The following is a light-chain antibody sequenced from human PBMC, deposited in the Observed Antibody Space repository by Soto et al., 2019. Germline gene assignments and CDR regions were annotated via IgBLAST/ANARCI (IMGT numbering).Light chain of an antibody. J-gene: IGLJ2*01. V-gene: IGLV2-14*01. CDR3: NSYTSSSTVV. CDR2: EVN. Sequence: QSALTQPASVSGFPGQSITISCTGTSSDVGNYNYVSWYQQHPGKAPRLMIYEVNHRPSGVSGRFSGSKSGNTASLTISGLQYEDEADYYCNSYTSSSTVVFGGGTKLTVL. CDR1: SSDVGNYNY.